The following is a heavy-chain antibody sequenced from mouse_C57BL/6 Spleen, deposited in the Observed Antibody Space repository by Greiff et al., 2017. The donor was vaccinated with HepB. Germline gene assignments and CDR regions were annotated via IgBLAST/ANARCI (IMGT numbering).Heavy chain of an antibody. V-gene: IGHV5-16*01. D-gene: IGHD2-3*01. J-gene: IGHJ3*01. CDR1: GFTFSDYY. Sequence: DVQLVESEGGLVQPGSSMKLSCTASGFTFSDYYMAWVRQVPEKGLEWVANINYDGSSTYYLDSLKSRFIISRDNAKNILYLQMSSLKSEDTATYYCARDDGYYVAYWGQGTLVTVSA. CDR2: INYDGSST. CDR3: ARDDGYYVAY.